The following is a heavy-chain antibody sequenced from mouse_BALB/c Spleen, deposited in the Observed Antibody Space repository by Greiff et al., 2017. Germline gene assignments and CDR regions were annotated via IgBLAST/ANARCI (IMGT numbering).Heavy chain of an antibody. CDR2: ISNLAYSI. J-gene: IGHJ1*01. D-gene: IGHD1-1*01. V-gene: IGHV5-15*02. CDR3: ARDYYGSSYDRYFDF. CDR1: GFTFSDYG. Sequence: EVKLVESGGGLVQPGGSRKLSCAASGFTFSDYGMAWVRQAPGKGPEWVAFISNLAYSIYYADTVTGRFTISRENAKNTLYLEMSSLRSEDTAMYYCARDYYGSSYDRYFDFWGAGTTVTVSS.